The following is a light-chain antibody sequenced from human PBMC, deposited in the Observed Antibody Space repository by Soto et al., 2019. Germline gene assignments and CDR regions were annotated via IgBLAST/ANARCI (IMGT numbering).Light chain of an antibody. Sequence: EIVLTQSPGTLSLSPGERATLSCRASQSVSSSYLAWYQQKPGQAPRPLIYGASSRAIGIPDRFSGSGSGTDFTLTISRLEPEDFAVYYCQQYGSSPWTFGPVTKVEIK. V-gene: IGKV3-20*01. CDR2: GAS. J-gene: IGKJ1*01. CDR3: QQYGSSPWT. CDR1: QSVSSSY.